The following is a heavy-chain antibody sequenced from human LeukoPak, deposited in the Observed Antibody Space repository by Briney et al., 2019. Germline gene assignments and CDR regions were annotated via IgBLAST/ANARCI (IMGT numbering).Heavy chain of an antibody. CDR1: GFTFSNYN. CDR3: ARFLGRITISGVVPYGMDV. D-gene: IGHD3-3*01. J-gene: IGHJ6*02. Sequence: GGSLRLSCAASGFTFSNYNMNWVRQAPGKGLEWVSLIYSAGGTYYTDSVKGRFTISRHSSKNTLYLQMNSLRGEDTAVYYCARFLGRITISGVVPYGMDVWGQGTTVTVSS. V-gene: IGHV3-53*04. CDR2: IYSAGGT.